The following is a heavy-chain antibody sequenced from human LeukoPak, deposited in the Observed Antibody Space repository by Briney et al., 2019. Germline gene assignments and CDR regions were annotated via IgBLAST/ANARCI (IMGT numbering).Heavy chain of an antibody. V-gene: IGHV4-4*07. J-gene: IGHJ6*03. Sequence: SETLSLTCTVSGGSISSYYWSWIRQPAGKGLEWIGRIYTSGSTNYNPSLKSRVTMSEDTSKNQFSLKLSSVTAADTAVYYCARDRVDLYYYYMDVWGKGTTVTVSS. CDR2: IYTSGST. CDR3: ARDRVDLYYYYMDV. CDR1: GGSISSYY. D-gene: IGHD2-15*01.